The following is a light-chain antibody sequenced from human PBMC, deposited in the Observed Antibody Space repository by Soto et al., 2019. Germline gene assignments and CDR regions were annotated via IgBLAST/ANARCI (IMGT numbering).Light chain of an antibody. Sequence: QSALTQPASVSGSPGHSITISCTGTPSDIGGYNYVSWYQQHPGKAPKLIIYEVTHRPSGVSDRFSGSKSGNTASLTISGLLAEYEADYYCSSYASSSTLVLFGGGTKVTVL. J-gene: IGLJ2*01. CDR2: EVT. CDR3: SSYASSSTLVL. V-gene: IGLV2-14*01. CDR1: PSDIGGYNY.